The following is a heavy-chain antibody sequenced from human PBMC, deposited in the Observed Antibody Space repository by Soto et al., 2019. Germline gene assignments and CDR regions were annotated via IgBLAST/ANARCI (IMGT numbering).Heavy chain of an antibody. V-gene: IGHV4-59*01. Sequence: SETLSLTCTVSGGSISSNYWTWTRQPPGKGLEWIGYVYNSGSTNYNPSLKSRVTISEDTSKSQFSLKVNSMTAADTAVYYCARYRREAVAGYTLDNWGQGILVTVSS. CDR3: ARYRREAVAGYTLDN. CDR2: VYNSGST. D-gene: IGHD6-13*01. J-gene: IGHJ4*02. CDR1: GGSISSNY.